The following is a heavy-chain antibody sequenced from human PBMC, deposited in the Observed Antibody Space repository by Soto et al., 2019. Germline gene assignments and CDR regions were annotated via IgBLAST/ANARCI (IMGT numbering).Heavy chain of an antibody. J-gene: IGHJ4*02. CDR2: INHSGST. Sequence: SETLSLTCTVSGGSISLGGYYWSRIRQPPGKGLEWIGEINHSGSTNYNPSLKSRVTVSVDTSKNQFSLKLTSVTAADTAVYYCAGGSGSGFFDYWGQGTQVTSPQ. V-gene: IGHV4-61*08. CDR1: GGSISLGGYY. CDR3: AGGSGSGFFDY. D-gene: IGHD3-10*01.